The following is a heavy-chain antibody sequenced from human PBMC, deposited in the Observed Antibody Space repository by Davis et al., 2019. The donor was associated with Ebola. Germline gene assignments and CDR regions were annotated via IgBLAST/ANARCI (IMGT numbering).Heavy chain of an antibody. D-gene: IGHD2-2*01. CDR1: GGSISSGGYY. V-gene: IGHV4-61*08. Sequence: SETLSLTCTVSGGSISSGGYYWSWIRQHPGKGLEWIGYIYYSGSTNYNPSLKSRVTISVDTSKNQFSLKLSSVTAADTAVYYCARAIVVAPFDPWGQGTLVTVSS. J-gene: IGHJ5*02. CDR3: ARAIVVAPFDP. CDR2: IYYSGST.